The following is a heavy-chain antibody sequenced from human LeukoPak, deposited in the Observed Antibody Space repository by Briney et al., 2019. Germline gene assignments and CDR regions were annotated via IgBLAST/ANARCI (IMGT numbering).Heavy chain of an antibody. CDR1: GFTFDDYA. CDR3: AKGSGYDSSGYHDY. CDR2: ISWNSGSI. D-gene: IGHD3-22*01. J-gene: IGHJ4*02. Sequence: GRSLRPSCAASGFTFDDYAMHWVRQAPGKGLEWVSGISWNSGSIGYADSVKGRFTISRDNAKNSLYLQMNSLRAEDTALYYCAKGSGYDSSGYHDYWGQGTLVAVSS. V-gene: IGHV3-9*01.